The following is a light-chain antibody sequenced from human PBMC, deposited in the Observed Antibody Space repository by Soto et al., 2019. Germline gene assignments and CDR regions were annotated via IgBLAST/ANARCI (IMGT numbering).Light chain of an antibody. CDR2: GAS. CDR3: QQRSNWPTIT. CDR1: QSVNSN. V-gene: IGKV3-15*01. J-gene: IGKJ5*01. Sequence: EIVMTQSPATLSVSPGERATLSCRASQSVNSNYLAWYQQKPCQAPRLLIYGASTRATGIPARFSGSGCGTEFTLTISSLQSEDFAVYYCQQRSNWPTITFGPGTRLEIK.